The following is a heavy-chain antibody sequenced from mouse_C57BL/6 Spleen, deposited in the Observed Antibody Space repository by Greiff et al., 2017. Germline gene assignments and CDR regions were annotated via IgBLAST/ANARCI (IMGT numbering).Heavy chain of an antibody. D-gene: IGHD2-3*01. V-gene: IGHV1-22*01. CDR3: ATDGYYVAMDY. Sequence: VQLQQSGPELVKPGASVTMSCKASGYTFTDYNMHWVKQSHGKSLEWIGYINPNNGGTSYNQKFKGKATLTVNKSSSTAYMELRSLTSEDSAVYYCATDGYYVAMDYWGQGTSVTVSS. J-gene: IGHJ4*01. CDR2: INPNNGGT. CDR1: GYTFTDYN.